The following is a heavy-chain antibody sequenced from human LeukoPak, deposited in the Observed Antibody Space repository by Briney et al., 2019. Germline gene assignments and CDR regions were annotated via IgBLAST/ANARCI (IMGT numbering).Heavy chain of an antibody. D-gene: IGHD6-19*01. CDR2: ISYDGSNK. CDR1: GFTFSSYA. Sequence: GGSLRLSRAASGFTFSSYAMHWVRQAPGKGLEWVAVISYDGSNKYYADSVKGRFTISRDNSKNTLYLQMNSLRAENTAVYYCARDRESSGPPHYFDYWGQGTLVTVSS. CDR3: ARDRESSGPPHYFDY. V-gene: IGHV3-30-3*01. J-gene: IGHJ4*02.